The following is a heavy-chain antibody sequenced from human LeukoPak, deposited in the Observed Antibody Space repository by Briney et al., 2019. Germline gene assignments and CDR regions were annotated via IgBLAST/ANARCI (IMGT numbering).Heavy chain of an antibody. J-gene: IGHJ4*02. Sequence: ASVKVSCKVSGYTLSEISMQWVRQAPGKGLEWMGGFDPEDGETIYAQKFQGRVTITADKSTSTAYMELSSLRSEDTAVYYCARGGNGYSYGQIDYWGQGTLVTVSS. D-gene: IGHD5-18*01. CDR2: FDPEDGET. CDR1: GYTLSEIS. V-gene: IGHV1-24*01. CDR3: ARGGNGYSYGQIDY.